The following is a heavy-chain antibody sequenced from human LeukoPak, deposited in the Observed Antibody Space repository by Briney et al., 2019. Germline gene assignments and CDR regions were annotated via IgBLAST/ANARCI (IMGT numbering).Heavy chain of an antibody. Sequence: PSETLSLTCSVSGASISSYYWNWIRQPAGKGLEWIGRIYISGDNNYNPSLKSRVTMSVDTPKNQFSLRLSSVTAADTAVYYCARDSGLLDYWGQGTLVTVSS. CDR2: IYISGDN. J-gene: IGHJ4*02. V-gene: IGHV4-4*07. CDR1: GASISSYY. CDR3: ARDSGLLDY.